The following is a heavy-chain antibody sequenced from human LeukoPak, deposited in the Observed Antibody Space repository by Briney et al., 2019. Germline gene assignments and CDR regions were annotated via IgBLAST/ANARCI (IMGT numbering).Heavy chain of an antibody. CDR1: GFTFSNFA. Sequence: GGSLRLSCAASGFTFSNFAMNWVRQAPGKGLEWVTAISSSGGLTFYADSVKGRFTVSRDNSKSTLYLQMNSLRVEYTAVYYCAKVIRGWYPFGDWGQGTLVTVSS. V-gene: IGHV3-23*01. CDR2: ISSSGGLT. J-gene: IGHJ4*02. CDR3: AKVIRGWYPFGD. D-gene: IGHD6-19*01.